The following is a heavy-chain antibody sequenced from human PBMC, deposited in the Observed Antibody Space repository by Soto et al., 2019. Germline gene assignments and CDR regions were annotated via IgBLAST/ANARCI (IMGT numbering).Heavy chain of an antibody. Sequence: GSLRLSCAASGFTFSSYAMSWVRQAPGKGLEWVSAIRGSGGSTYYADSVKGRFTISRDNSKNTLYLQMNSLRAEDTTVYYCAKVEQAWSNWFDPWGQGTLVTVTS. V-gene: IGHV3-23*01. CDR3: AKVEQAWSNWFDP. CDR2: IRGSGGST. D-gene: IGHD1-26*01. J-gene: IGHJ5*02. CDR1: GFTFSSYA.